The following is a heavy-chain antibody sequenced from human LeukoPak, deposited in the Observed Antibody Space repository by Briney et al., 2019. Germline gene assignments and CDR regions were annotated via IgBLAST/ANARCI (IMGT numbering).Heavy chain of an antibody. CDR3: ARDLGYCSGGSCYSNDLDY. Sequence: PGGSLRLSCAASGFTFSSYSMNWVRQAPGKGLEWVANIKQDGSEKYYVDSVKGRFTISRDNAKNSLYLQMNSLRAEDTAVYYCARDLGYCSGGSCYSNDLDYWGQGTLVTVSS. D-gene: IGHD2-15*01. J-gene: IGHJ4*02. V-gene: IGHV3-7*01. CDR1: GFTFSSYS. CDR2: IKQDGSEK.